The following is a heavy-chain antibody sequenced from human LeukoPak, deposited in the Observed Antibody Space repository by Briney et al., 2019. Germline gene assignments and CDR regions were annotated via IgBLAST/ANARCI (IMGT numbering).Heavy chain of an antibody. CDR1: GGSISSYY. Sequence: SETLSLTCTVSGGSISSYYWSWIRQSPGKALEWIGYIYYSGSTNYNPSLKSRVTTSVDTSKNQFSLKLSSVTAADTAVYYCARGLELYYFDYWGQGTLVTVSS. CDR2: IYYSGST. CDR3: ARGLELYYFDY. D-gene: IGHD1-7*01. J-gene: IGHJ4*02. V-gene: IGHV4-59*01.